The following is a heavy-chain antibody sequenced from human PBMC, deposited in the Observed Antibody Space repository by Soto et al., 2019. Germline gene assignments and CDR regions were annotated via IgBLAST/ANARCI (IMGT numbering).Heavy chain of an antibody. CDR2: IYFNGNT. V-gene: IGHV4-39*01. J-gene: IGHJ4*01. CDR1: GVSIIDTSYY. CDR3: ARQGSY. Sequence: PSETLSLTCNVSGVSIIDTSYYWGWIRQPPGKGLEWIGTIYFNGNTFYNPSLKSRLTISVDTSKNQISLRLTSVTAADTAVYYCARQGSYWGRGTLVTVSS.